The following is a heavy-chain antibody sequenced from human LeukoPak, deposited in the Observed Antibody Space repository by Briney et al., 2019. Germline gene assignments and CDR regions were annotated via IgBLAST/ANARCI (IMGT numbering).Heavy chain of an antibody. CDR2: IYYGGTT. Sequence: GGSLRLSCAVSGLSVSSSYMTWVRQAPGKGLEWVSVIYYGGTTYYADSVKGRFTISRDNSKNTLYLQMNSLRAEDTAVYYCARDSSHYDSSGYSWDYWGQGTLVTVSS. J-gene: IGHJ4*02. CDR3: ARDSSHYDSSGYSWDY. V-gene: IGHV3-66*01. CDR1: GLSVSSSY. D-gene: IGHD3-22*01.